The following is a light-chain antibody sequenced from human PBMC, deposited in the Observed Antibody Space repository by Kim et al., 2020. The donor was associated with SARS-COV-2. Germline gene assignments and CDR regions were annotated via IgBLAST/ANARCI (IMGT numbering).Light chain of an antibody. CDR3: QQSYSIPPEYT. Sequence: DIQMTQSPSSLSASVGDRVTITCRASQSISNYLNWYQQKPGKAPKVLIYAASSLQSGVPSRFSGSGSGTDFTLTISSLQPEDFATYYCQQSYSIPPEYTFGKGTKLEI. CDR1: QSISNY. CDR2: AAS. J-gene: IGKJ2*01. V-gene: IGKV1-39*01.